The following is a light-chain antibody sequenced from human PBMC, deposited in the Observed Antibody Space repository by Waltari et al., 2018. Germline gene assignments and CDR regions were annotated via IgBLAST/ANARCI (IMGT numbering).Light chain of an antibody. Sequence: QSALTQPASVSGSPGQSIAISCTGTSSDVGGYNYVSWYQKHPGKAPKLVIYDVSKRPAWVSTRVAVSRSGNTATVTLSGLQADDEADYYCSSYTSSSSVVFGGGTKLTVL. CDR1: SSDVGGYNY. V-gene: IGLV2-14*03. CDR2: DVS. CDR3: SSYTSSSSVV. J-gene: IGLJ2*01.